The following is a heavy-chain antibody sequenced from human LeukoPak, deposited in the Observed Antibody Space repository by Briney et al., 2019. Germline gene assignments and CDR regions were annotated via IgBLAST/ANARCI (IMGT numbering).Heavy chain of an antibody. V-gene: IGHV3-7*01. CDR2: IKEDGREK. CDR3: ARSRIQTRYSGYK. Sequence: GGSLRLSCAASGFTFSTYWMSWVRQAPGKGLEWVANIKEDGREKYYVDSVEGRFTISRDNAKNSLYLQINSLRAEDTGVYYCARSRIQTRYSGYKWGQGTLVTVSS. D-gene: IGHD3-9*01. J-gene: IGHJ4*02. CDR1: GFTFSTYW.